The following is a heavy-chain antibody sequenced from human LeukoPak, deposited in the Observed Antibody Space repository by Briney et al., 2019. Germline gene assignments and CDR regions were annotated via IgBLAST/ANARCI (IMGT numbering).Heavy chain of an antibody. CDR3: ARDKGGSGYDHLDS. V-gene: IGHV4-39*02. D-gene: IGHD5-12*01. CDR2: IFHSGSA. J-gene: IGHJ4*02. Sequence: SETLSLTCTVSGGSISSSSYYWGWIRQPPGKGLEWIGSIFHSGSAYYNPSLKSRVTISVDTSKNQLSLKLSSVTAADAAVYYCARDKGGSGYDHLDSWGQGTLVTVSS. CDR1: GGSISSSSYY.